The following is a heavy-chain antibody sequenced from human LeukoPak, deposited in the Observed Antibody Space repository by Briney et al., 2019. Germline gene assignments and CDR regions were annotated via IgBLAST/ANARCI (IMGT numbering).Heavy chain of an antibody. CDR1: GGSFSGYY. Sequence: SETLSLTCAVYGGSFSGYYWSWIRQPPGKGLEWIGEINHSGSTNYNPSLKSRVTISVDTSKNQFSLKLSSVTAADTAVYYCARGYCSSTGCYTRAPRYYYYMDVWGKGTTVTASS. D-gene: IGHD2-2*02. J-gene: IGHJ6*03. CDR3: ARGYCSSTGCYTRAPRYYYYMDV. CDR2: INHSGST. V-gene: IGHV4-34*01.